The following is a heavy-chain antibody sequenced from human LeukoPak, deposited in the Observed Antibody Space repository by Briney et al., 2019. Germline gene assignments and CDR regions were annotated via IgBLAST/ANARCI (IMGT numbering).Heavy chain of an antibody. CDR2: IIPILGIA. V-gene: IGHV1-69*04. D-gene: IGHD6-19*01. Sequence: GASVKVSCKASGGTFSSYAISWVRQAPGQGLEWMGRIIPILGIANYAQKFQGRVTITADKSTSTAYMELSSLRSEDTAVYYCASPGAVADAFDIWGQGTMVTVSS. CDR3: ASPGAVADAFDI. J-gene: IGHJ3*02. CDR1: GGTFSSYA.